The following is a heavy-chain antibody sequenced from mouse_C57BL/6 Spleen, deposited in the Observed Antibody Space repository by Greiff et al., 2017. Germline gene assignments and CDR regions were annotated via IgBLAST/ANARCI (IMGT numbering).Heavy chain of an antibody. CDR1: GFTFSDYG. CDR3: ARAPYSNYYFDY. J-gene: IGHJ2*01. D-gene: IGHD2-5*01. V-gene: IGHV5-17*01. CDR2: ISSGSSTI. Sequence: EVKVVESGGGLVKPGGSLKLSCAASGFTFSDYGMHWVRQAPEKGLEWVAYISSGSSTIYYADTVKGRFTISRDNAKNTLFLQMTSLRSEDTAMYYCARAPYSNYYFDYWGQGTTLTVSS.